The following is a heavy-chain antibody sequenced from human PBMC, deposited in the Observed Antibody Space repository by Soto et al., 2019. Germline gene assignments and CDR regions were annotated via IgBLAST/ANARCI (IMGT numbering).Heavy chain of an antibody. V-gene: IGHV4-59*01. CDR1: GGSISSYY. Sequence: SETLSLTCTVSGGSISSYYWSWIRQPPGKGLEWVGYIYYSGSTNYNPSLKCRVTISVDTSKNQFSLKLSSVTAADTAVYYCARGGIFGRDSDWFDPWGQGTLVTVSS. CDR3: ARGGIFGRDSDWFDP. CDR2: IYYSGST. D-gene: IGHD3-3*01. J-gene: IGHJ5*02.